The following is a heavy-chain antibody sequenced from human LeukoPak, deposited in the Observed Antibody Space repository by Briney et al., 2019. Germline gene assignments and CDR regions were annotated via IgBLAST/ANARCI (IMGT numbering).Heavy chain of an antibody. CDR2: IYPGDSDT. CDR1: GYSVTSYW. J-gene: IGHJ4*02. CDR3: ARHTYCSGGGCYFDF. Sequence: GESLKISCQASGYSVTSYWIGWVRQKPGKGLEWMGIIYPGDSDTRYSPSFQGQVTFSADKSISTAYLQWSSLQASDAAVYYCARHTYCSGGGCYFDFWGQGTLVTVSS. V-gene: IGHV5-51*01. D-gene: IGHD2-15*01.